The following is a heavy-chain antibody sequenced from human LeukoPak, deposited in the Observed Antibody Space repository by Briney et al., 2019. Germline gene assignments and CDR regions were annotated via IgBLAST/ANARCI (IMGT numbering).Heavy chain of an antibody. Sequence: VASVKVSCKASGYTFTGYYMHWVRQAPGQGLEWMGWINPNSGGTNYAQKFQGRVTMTRDTSISTAYMELSSLRSDDTAVYYCARAYSGSYYLDFQHWGQGTLVTVPS. CDR1: GYTFTGYY. J-gene: IGHJ1*01. V-gene: IGHV1-2*02. CDR2: INPNSGGT. CDR3: ARAYSGSYYLDFQH. D-gene: IGHD1-26*01.